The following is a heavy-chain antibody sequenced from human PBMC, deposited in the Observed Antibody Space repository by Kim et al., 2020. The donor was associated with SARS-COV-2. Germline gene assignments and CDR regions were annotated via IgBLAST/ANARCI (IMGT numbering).Heavy chain of an antibody. Sequence: GGSLRLSCAASGFTFSSYWMHWVRQAPGKGLVWVSRIKADGSFTTYADSVKGRFTISRDNAKNTLYLQMNSLRVEDTAVYYCARSSGWYDFWGQGTLVTVSS. CDR1: GFTFSSYW. D-gene: IGHD3-22*01. J-gene: IGHJ5*01. V-gene: IGHV3-74*01. CDR2: IKADGSFT. CDR3: ARSSGWYDF.